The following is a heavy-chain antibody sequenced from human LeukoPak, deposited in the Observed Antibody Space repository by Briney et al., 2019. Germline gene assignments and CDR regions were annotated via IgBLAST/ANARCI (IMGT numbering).Heavy chain of an antibody. J-gene: IGHJ5*02. V-gene: IGHV6-1*01. Sequence: SQTLSLTCAISGDSVSSNSVTWNWIRQSPSRGLEWLGRTYYRSTWYNDYAVSVRGRITINPDTSKNQFSLQLNSVTPEDTALYYCARDLKGFDPWGQGTLVTVSS. CDR3: ARDLKGFDP. CDR2: TYYRSTWYN. CDR1: GDSVSSNSVT.